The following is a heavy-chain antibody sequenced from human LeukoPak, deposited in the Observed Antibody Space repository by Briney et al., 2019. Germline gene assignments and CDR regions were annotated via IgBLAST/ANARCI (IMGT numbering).Heavy chain of an antibody. V-gene: IGHV4-59*08. CDR1: GGSITNYY. D-gene: IGHD5-24*01. CDR3: ARRVDGYNYFDY. CDR2: IYYTGSA. Sequence: PSETLSLTRTVSGGSITNYYWSWIRQPPGKGLEWIGYIYYTGSANYNPSLKSRVTISVDTSKNQFSLKLNSVTAADTAVYYCARRVDGYNYFDYWGQGTLVTVSS. J-gene: IGHJ4*02.